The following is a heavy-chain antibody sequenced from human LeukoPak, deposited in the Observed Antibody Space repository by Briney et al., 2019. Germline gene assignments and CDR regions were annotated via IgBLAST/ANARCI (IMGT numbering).Heavy chain of an antibody. J-gene: IGHJ6*02. CDR3: TTGLPQGATGWIYYYYYGMDV. CDR1: GFTFTMFG. CDR2: IKSKTDGGTT. D-gene: IGHD5-12*01. V-gene: IGHV3-15*01. Sequence: GGSLRLSCAASGFTFTMFGMNWVRQAPGKGLEWVGRIKSKTDGGTTDYAAPVKGRFTISRDDSKNTLYLQMNSLKTEDTAVYYCTTGLPQGATGWIYYYYYGMDVWGQGTTVTVSS.